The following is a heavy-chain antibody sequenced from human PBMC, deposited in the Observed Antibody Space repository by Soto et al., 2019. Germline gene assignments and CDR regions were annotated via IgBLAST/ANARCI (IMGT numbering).Heavy chain of an antibody. Sequence: SETLSLTCAVSGGSISSSNWWSWVRQPPGKGLEWIGEIYHSGSTNYNPSLKSRVTISVDKSKNQFSLKLSSVTAADTAVYYCARGGGNEDEAELCYFDYWGQGTLVTVSS. CDR3: ARGGGNEDEAELCYFDY. CDR2: IYHSGST. J-gene: IGHJ4*02. D-gene: IGHD2-15*01. V-gene: IGHV4-4*02. CDR1: GGSISSSNW.